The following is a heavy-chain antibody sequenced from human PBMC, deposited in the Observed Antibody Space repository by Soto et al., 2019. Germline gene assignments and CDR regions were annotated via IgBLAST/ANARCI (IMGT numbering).Heavy chain of an antibody. CDR1: GGSFSGYY. CDR3: ARGLTVSSTINTVTTSSLRIFDY. V-gene: IGHV4-34*01. Sequence: TLSLTCAVYGGSFSGYYWSWIRQPPGKGLEWIGEINHSGSTNYNPSLKSRVTISVDTSKNQFSLKLSSVTAADTAVYYCARGLTVSSTINTVTTSSLRIFDYWGQGTLVTVSS. J-gene: IGHJ4*02. D-gene: IGHD4-17*01. CDR2: INHSGST.